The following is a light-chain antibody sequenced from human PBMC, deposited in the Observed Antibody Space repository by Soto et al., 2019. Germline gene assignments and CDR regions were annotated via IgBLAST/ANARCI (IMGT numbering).Light chain of an antibody. J-gene: IGKJ5*01. CDR1: QSINNY. CDR3: QQRSNWPPSIT. V-gene: IGKV3-11*01. Sequence: EVVLTQSPATVSLSTGERATLSCRASQSINNYLAWYQQKPGQAPRLLIYDASKRATGIPARFSGRGSGTDFTLTISSLEPEDFAVYYCQQRSNWPPSITFGQGTRLEIK. CDR2: DAS.